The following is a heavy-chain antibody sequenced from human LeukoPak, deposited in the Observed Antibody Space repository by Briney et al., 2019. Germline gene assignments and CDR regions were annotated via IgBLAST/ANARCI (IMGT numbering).Heavy chain of an antibody. V-gene: IGHV3-23*01. J-gene: IGHJ4*02. CDR2: ITGSGGSI. CDR1: GFTFSSYG. D-gene: IGHD2-15*01. Sequence: HTGGTLRLSCAASGFTFSSYGMSWVRQAPGKGLEWVSAITGSGGSIYYADSVKGRFTISRGNSKNTLYLQMNSLRAEDTALYYCAKDGLYCSGASCHRGYFDYWGQGTLVTVSS. CDR3: AKDGLYCSGASCHRGYFDY.